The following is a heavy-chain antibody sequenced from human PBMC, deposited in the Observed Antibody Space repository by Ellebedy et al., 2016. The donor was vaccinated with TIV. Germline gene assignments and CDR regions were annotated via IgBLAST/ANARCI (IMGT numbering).Heavy chain of an antibody. J-gene: IGHJ4*02. CDR2: IKQDGSEK. CDR3: TRDYYGSGPDLDY. CDR1: GFTFSSYW. V-gene: IGHV3-7*01. Sequence: GESLKISCAASGFTFSSYWMSWVRQAPGKGLEWVANIKQDGSEKYYVDSVKGRFTISRDNAKNSLYLQMNSLRVEDTAVYYCTRDYYGSGPDLDYWGQGTLVTVSS. D-gene: IGHD3-10*01.